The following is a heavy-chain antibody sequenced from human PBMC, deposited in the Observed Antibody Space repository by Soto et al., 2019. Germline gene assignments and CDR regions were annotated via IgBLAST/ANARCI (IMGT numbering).Heavy chain of an antibody. CDR2: IIPVLTTT. V-gene: IGHV1-69*08. D-gene: IGHD2-21*02. J-gene: IGHJ6*02. Sequence: QVQLVQSGAEVKMPGSSVKVSCRASGDTFSSYTVNWLRQAPGRGLEWMGRIIPVLTTTDYAQKFRGRVTITADKSSNTGYMELTSLSSDDTAVYYCARRRYCGYDCYHKHYYGMDVWGQGTTVTVAS. CDR1: GDTFSSYT. CDR3: ARRRYCGYDCYHKHYYGMDV.